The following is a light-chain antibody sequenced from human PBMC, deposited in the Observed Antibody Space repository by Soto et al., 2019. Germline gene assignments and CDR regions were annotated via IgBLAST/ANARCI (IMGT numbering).Light chain of an antibody. CDR1: QTVRNNY. J-gene: IGKJ1*01. Sequence: EFVLTHSPGTLSLSPWEIATLSCRASQTVRNNYLAWYQQKPGQAPRLLIYDASSRATGIPDRFSGGGSGTDFTLTISRLEPEDFAVYYCQQYNNWPPTFGQGTKV. CDR3: QQYNNWPPT. CDR2: DAS. V-gene: IGKV3-20*01.